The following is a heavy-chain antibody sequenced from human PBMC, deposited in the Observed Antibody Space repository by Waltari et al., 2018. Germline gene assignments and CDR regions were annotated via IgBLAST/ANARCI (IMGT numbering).Heavy chain of an antibody. CDR3: ATSYYYDSSGYYSVDY. CDR1: GYTLTELS. J-gene: IGHJ4*02. V-gene: IGHV1-24*01. CDR2: FDPEDGET. D-gene: IGHD3-22*01. Sequence: QVQLVQSGAEVKKPGASVKVSCQVSGYTLTELSMHLVLQAPGKGLEWMGGFDPEDGETIYAQKFQGRVTMTEDTSTDTAYMELSSLRSEDTAVYYCATSYYYDSSGYYSVDYWGQGTLVTVSS.